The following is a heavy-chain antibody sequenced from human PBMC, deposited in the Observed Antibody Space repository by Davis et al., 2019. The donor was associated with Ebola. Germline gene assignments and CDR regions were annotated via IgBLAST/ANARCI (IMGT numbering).Heavy chain of an antibody. J-gene: IGHJ5*02. D-gene: IGHD6-19*01. CDR1: GFTFSSYA. V-gene: IGHV3-23*01. CDR2: ISGSGGST. Sequence: PGGSLRLSCAASGFTFSSYAMSWVRQAPGKGLEWVSAISGSGGSTYYADSVKGRFTISRDNSKNTLYLQMNSLRAEDTAVYYCAKDRRPSGWGFRALNWFDPWGQGTLVTVSS. CDR3: AKDRRPSGWGFRALNWFDP.